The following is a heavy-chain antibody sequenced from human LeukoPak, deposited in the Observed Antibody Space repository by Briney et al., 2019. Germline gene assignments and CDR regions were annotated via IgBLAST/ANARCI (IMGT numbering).Heavy chain of an antibody. V-gene: IGHV4-34*01. CDR3: ARSMVREVILSARRANWFDP. CDR2: INHSGST. CDR1: GGSFSGYY. Sequence: SETLSLTCAVYGGSFSGYYWSWIRQPPGKGLEWIGEINHSGSTSYNPPLKSRVTISLYTPKNRFSQKLSSVTAADTAVYYCARSMVREVILSARRANWFDPWGQGTLVTVSS. J-gene: IGHJ5*02. D-gene: IGHD3-10*01.